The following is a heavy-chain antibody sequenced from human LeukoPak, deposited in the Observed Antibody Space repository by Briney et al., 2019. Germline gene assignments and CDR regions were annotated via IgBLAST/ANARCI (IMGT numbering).Heavy chain of an antibody. CDR3: ARVERSGYDYVWGSYRSPFDY. D-gene: IGHD3-16*02. CDR1: GGSFSDYS. V-gene: IGHV4-34*01. CDR2: INHSGST. Sequence: SETLSLTCAVSGGSFSDYSWSWLRQPPGKGLEWIGEINHSGSTNYNPSLKSRVTISVDTSKNQFSLKLSSVTAADTAVYYCARVERSGYDYVWGSYRSPFDYWGQGTLVTVSS. J-gene: IGHJ4*02.